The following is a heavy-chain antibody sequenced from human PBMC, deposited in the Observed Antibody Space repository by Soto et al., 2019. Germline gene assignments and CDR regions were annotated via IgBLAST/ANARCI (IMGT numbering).Heavy chain of an antibody. V-gene: IGHV4-59*01. CDR2: INNIGST. CDR3: ARDWYISGWSVLDS. Sequence: PSATLSLTCTVSGGSISSNYWSWIRQPPGKGLEWIGYINNIGSTNYNPSLKSRVTISVDTSKNQISLKLSSVTAADTAVYYCARDWYISGWSVLDSWGQGTLVTVSS. CDR1: GGSISSNY. D-gene: IGHD6-19*01. J-gene: IGHJ4*02.